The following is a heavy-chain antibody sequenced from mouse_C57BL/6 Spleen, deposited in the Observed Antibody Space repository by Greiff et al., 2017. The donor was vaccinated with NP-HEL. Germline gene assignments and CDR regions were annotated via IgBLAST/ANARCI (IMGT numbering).Heavy chain of an antibody. CDR1: GYTFTDYN. CDR3: ARHYYGSPWFAY. V-gene: IGHV1-22*01. J-gene: IGHJ3*01. CDR2: INPNNGGT. Sequence: EVQLQESGPELVKPGASVKMSCKASGYTFTDYNMHWVKQSHGKSLEWIGYINPNNGGTSYNQKFKGKATLTVNKSSSTAYMELRSLTSEDSAVYYCARHYYGSPWFAYWGQGTLVTVSA. D-gene: IGHD1-1*01.